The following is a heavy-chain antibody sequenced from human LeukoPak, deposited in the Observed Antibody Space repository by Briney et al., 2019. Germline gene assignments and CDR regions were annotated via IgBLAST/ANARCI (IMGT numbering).Heavy chain of an antibody. J-gene: IGHJ4*02. Sequence: GGSLRLSCAASGFTLSNYAMHWVRQAPGKGLEWVSSIGWNTGTIGYADSVKGRFTISRDNAKNSLYLQMNNLRVEDTALYYCVKDGAWGYYYFDYWGQGTLVTVSS. CDR3: VKDGAWGYYYFDY. CDR2: IGWNTGTI. V-gene: IGHV3-9*01. CDR1: GFTLSNYA. D-gene: IGHD5-18*01.